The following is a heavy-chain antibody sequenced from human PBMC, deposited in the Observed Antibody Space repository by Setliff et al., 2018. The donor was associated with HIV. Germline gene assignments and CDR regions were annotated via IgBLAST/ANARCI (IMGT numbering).Heavy chain of an antibody. J-gene: IGHJ4*02. V-gene: IGHV4-59*01. CDR2: IFYSGTT. CDR1: EGHITGYY. CDR3: ARFNALLGSSTYYDY. D-gene: IGHD3-22*01. Sequence: PSETLSLTCTVSEGHITGYYWTWIRQPPGRGLEWIGYIFYSGTTKFNPSLKSRAAISVDSSNNQFSLKMTSVTAADTAVYFCARFNALLGSSTYYDYWGPGLLVTVSS.